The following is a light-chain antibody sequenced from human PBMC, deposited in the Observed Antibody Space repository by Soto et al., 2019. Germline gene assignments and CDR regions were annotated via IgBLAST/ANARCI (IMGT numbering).Light chain of an antibody. CDR1: QSVNNNY. Sequence: EIVLTQSPGTLSLSPGERAALSCRASQSVNNNYLAWYQQKPGQAPRLLIYGASSRATGSPDRFSGSGSGTDFTLTISRLEPEDFAVYYCQQYGSSPLTFGGGTKVEIK. CDR3: QQYGSSPLT. J-gene: IGKJ4*01. V-gene: IGKV3-20*01. CDR2: GAS.